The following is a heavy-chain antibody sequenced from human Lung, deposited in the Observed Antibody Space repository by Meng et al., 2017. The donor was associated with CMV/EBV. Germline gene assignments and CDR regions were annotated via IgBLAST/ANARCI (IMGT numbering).Heavy chain of an antibody. CDR2: INPNSGGT. J-gene: IGHJ6*02. D-gene: IGHD2-15*01. CDR3: ARVKRYCTGGTCSSTGYYGMDV. V-gene: IGHV1-2*02. Sequence: ASVKVSRKASGYNFTGYYIHWVRQAPGQGLEWMGWINPNSGGTNYAQKFQGRITMTGDTSITTAYMELSRLRSDDMAVYHCARVKRYCTGGTCSSTGYYGMDVWGQGTTVTVSS. CDR1: GYNFTGYY.